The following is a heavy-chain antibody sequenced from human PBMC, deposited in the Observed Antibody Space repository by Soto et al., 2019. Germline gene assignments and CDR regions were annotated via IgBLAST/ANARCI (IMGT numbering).Heavy chain of an antibody. CDR3: ATLSRPNYYATRGFFKAKWFEQ. Sequence: ASVEVCFKASWGTLNMYYINWCLHAPLQGLELMGVIIPIVETPKYAQKFQGRVTITADESTNTVYMELSSLRSEDTAMYYCATLSRPNYYATRGFFKAKWFEQWREATLV. D-gene: IGHD2-15*01. CDR1: WGTLNMYY. V-gene: IGHV1-69*13. CDR2: IIPIVETP. J-gene: IGHJ5*02.